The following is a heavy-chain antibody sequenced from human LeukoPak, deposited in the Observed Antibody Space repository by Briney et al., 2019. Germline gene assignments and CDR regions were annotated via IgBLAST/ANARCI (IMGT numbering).Heavy chain of an antibody. V-gene: IGHV3-7*01. CDR1: GFTFSSYW. J-gene: IGHJ4*02. CDR3: ARAAGILTGYYRSRFDY. D-gene: IGHD3-9*01. Sequence: PGGSLRLSCAASGFTFSSYWMSWARQAPGKGLEWVANIKQDGSEKYYVDSVKGRFTISRDNAKNSLYLQMNSLRAEDTAVCYCARAAGILTGYYRSRFDYWGQGTLVTVSS. CDR2: IKQDGSEK.